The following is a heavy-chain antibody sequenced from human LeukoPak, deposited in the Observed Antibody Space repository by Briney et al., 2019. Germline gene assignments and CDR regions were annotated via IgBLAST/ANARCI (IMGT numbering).Heavy chain of an antibody. D-gene: IGHD3-9*01. CDR3: ARVGFDWLLSPSYYYGMDV. V-gene: IGHV4-61*02. J-gene: IGHJ6*02. CDR1: GGSISSGSYY. Sequence: SETLSLTCTVAGGSISSGSYYWSWIRQPAGKGLEWIGRIYTSGSTNYNPSLKSRVTISVDTSKNQFSLKLSSVTAADTAVYYCARVGFDWLLSPSYYYGMDVWGQGTTVTVSS. CDR2: IYTSGST.